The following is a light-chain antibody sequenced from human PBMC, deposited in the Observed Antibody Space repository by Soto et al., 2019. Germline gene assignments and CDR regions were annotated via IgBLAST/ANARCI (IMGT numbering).Light chain of an antibody. V-gene: IGKV3-20*01. CDR3: QQYGSSRTWT. Sequence: DSLLTQSPGTRSLSPGERATLSCRASQSVSSNYLAWYQQKPGQAPSLLIYGASTRATGIPARFSGSGSGTDFTLTISRLEPEDSAVYDCQQYGSSRTWTFGQGTKVDIK. CDR1: QSVSSNY. CDR2: GAS. J-gene: IGKJ1*01.